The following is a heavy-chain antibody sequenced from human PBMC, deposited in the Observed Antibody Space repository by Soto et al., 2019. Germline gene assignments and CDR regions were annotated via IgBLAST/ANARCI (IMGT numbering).Heavy chain of an antibody. Sequence: QITLNESGPTLVKPTQTLTLTCTFSGFSLSTRGVGVGWIRQPPGKALEWLALLYWDDDERYSPSLMSRLTITKDTSNNQVFLTMTNVDPVDTATYYCAHRPRGFTHYFDYWGHGTLVTVSS. CDR3: AHRPRGFTHYFDY. CDR2: LYWDDDE. V-gene: IGHV2-5*02. J-gene: IGHJ4*01. CDR1: GFSLSTRGVG.